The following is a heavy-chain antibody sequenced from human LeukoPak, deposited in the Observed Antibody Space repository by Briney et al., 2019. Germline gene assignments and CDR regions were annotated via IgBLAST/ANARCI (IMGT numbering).Heavy chain of an antibody. Sequence: PGGSLRLSCAASGFTFSSYGMHWVRQAPGKGLEWVAVIWYDGSNKYYADSVKGRFTISRDNSKNTLYLQMNSLRAEDTAVYYCARTNDYGGNSVDYWGQGTLVTVSS. CDR2: IWYDGSNK. V-gene: IGHV3-33*01. CDR3: ARTNDYGGNSVDY. CDR1: GFTFSSYG. J-gene: IGHJ4*02. D-gene: IGHD4-23*01.